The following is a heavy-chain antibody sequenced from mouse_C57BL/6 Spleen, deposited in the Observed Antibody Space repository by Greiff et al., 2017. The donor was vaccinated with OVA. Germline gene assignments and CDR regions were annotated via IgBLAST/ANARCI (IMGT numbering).Heavy chain of an antibody. CDR1: GFTFSDFY. CDR3: ARDGGGMDY. V-gene: IGHV7-1*01. J-gene: IGHJ4*01. Sequence: EVQRVESGGGLVQSGRSLRLSCATSGFTFSDFYMGWVRQAPGKGLEWIAASRNKANDYTTEYSASVKGRFIVSRDTSPSILYLPMNALRAEDTAIYYCARDGGGMDYWGQGTSVTVSS. CDR2: SRNKANDYTT.